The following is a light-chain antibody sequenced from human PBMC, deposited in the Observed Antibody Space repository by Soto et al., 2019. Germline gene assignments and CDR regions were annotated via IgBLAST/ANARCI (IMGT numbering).Light chain of an antibody. CDR2: DAS. Sequence: DIQMTQSPATLSASVGDRVTITCRASQSISSWLAWYQQKPGKVPKLLIDDASSLESGVPSRFRGSGSGKKFTLTIRTRQPDDFATYYCKQYNTYRWTLGQGTKVDIK. CDR3: KQYNTYRWT. J-gene: IGKJ1*01. V-gene: IGKV1-5*01. CDR1: QSISSW.